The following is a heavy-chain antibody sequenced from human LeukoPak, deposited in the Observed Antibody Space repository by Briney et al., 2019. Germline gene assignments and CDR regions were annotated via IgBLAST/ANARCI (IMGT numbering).Heavy chain of an antibody. CDR2: TSYDGTNK. CDR3: TRKSLWFKYYDY. Sequence: GGSLRLSCAASGFTFSSFQMTWVRQAPGKGLEWVAATSYDGTNKYYADSVKGRFTISGDNSKNTLYLQMNSLRAEDTAVYFCTRKSLWFKYYDYWGQGMLVTVSS. D-gene: IGHD3-10*01. V-gene: IGHV3-30*04. CDR1: GFTFSSFQ. J-gene: IGHJ4*02.